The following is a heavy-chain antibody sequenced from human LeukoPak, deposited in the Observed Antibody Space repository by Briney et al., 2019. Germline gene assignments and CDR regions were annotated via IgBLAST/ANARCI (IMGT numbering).Heavy chain of an antibody. V-gene: IGHV4-31*03. J-gene: IGHJ4*02. CDR2: IYYSGST. Sequence: PSQTLSLTCTVSGGSISSGGYYWSWIRQHPGKGLEWIGYIYYSGSTYYNPSLKSRVTISVDTSKNQFSLKLSSVTAADTAVYYCARGRMVRGVDYWGQGTLVTVSS. CDR3: ARGRMVRGVDY. CDR1: GGSISSGGYY. D-gene: IGHD3-10*01.